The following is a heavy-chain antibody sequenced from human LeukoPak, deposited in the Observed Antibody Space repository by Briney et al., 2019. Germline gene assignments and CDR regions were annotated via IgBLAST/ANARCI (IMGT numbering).Heavy chain of an antibody. CDR2: INPKNGGT. J-gene: IGHJ4*02. V-gene: IGHV1-2*02. CDR1: GYTFIDFY. D-gene: IGHD2/OR15-2a*01. Sequence: ASVPETRKASGYTFIDFYMHWVRQAPGQGLEWMGWINPKNGGTNYAQKFQGRVTMTRDTSISTAYMELSRLRSDDAAAYYCARVSSTTYRYCFDYWGQGTLVTVSS. CDR3: ARVSSTTYRYCFDY.